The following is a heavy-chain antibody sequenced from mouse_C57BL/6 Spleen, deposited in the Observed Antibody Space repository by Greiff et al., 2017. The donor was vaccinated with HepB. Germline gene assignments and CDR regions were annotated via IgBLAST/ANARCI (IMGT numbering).Heavy chain of an antibody. J-gene: IGHJ4*01. CDR2: ISSGSSTI. Sequence: EVILVESGGGLVKPGGSLKLSCAASGFTFSDYGMHWVRQAPEKGLEWVAYISSGSSTIYYADTVKGRFTISRDNAKNTLFLQMTSLRSEDTAMYYCARKDYYGSMDYWGQGTSVTVSS. CDR3: ARKDYYGSMDY. V-gene: IGHV5-17*01. CDR1: GFTFSDYG. D-gene: IGHD1-1*01.